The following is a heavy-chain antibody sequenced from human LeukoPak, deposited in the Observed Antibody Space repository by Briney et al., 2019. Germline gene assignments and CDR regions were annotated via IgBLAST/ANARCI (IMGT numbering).Heavy chain of an antibody. Sequence: ASVKVSCKASGYTFTGYYMHWVRRAPGQGPEWMGWINGNSGGTKYAQKFEGRVTMTSDTSTSTVQMDLGTLRSDDTAVYYCARENIEQWPAFDYWGQGTPVTVSS. CDR2: INGNSGGT. J-gene: IGHJ4*02. CDR1: GYTFTGYY. V-gene: IGHV1-2*02. CDR3: ARENIEQWPAFDY. D-gene: IGHD1/OR15-1a*01.